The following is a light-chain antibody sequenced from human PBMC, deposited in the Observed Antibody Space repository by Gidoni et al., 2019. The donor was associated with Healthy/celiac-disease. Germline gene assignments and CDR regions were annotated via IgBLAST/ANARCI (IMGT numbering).Light chain of an antibody. J-gene: IGKJ3*01. Sequence: EIVLTHSPATLSLSPGERATISCRSSQGVSSYLAWYQQKPGKAPRLLIYDSSTRNTGIPARFSGSGSGTDFTLTISSLEPEDFAAYYCQQRSNWPHTFGHGTKVDIK. V-gene: IGKV3-11*01. CDR2: DSS. CDR1: QGVSSY. CDR3: QQRSNWPHT.